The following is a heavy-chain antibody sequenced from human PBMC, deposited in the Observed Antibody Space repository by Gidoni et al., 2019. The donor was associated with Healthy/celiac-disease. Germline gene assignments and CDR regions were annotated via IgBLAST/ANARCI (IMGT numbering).Heavy chain of an antibody. Sequence: QLQLQESGPGLVKPSETLSLTCTVSGGSISSSSYYWGWIRQPPGKGLEWIGSIYYSGSTYYNPSLKSRVTISVDTSKNQFSLKLSSVTAADTAVYYCASQVGANNPYYFDYWGQGTLVTVSS. CDR1: GGSISSSSYY. J-gene: IGHJ4*02. V-gene: IGHV4-39*01. D-gene: IGHD1-26*01. CDR3: ASQVGANNPYYFDY. CDR2: IYYSGST.